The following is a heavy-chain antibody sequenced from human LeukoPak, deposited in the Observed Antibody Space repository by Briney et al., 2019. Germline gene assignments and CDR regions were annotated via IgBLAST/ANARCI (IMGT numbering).Heavy chain of an antibody. V-gene: IGHV3-7*01. CDR3: ATPTAGTWHFDY. Sequence: GGSLRFSCAASGFTFSSYWMTWVRQAPEKGLEWVANIKQDASERYYGDSVKGRFTISRDNAKNSLYLQMNSLRAEDTAVYYCATPTAGTWHFDYWGQGTLVTVSS. CDR1: GFTFSSYW. D-gene: IGHD1-1*01. CDR2: IKQDASER. J-gene: IGHJ4*02.